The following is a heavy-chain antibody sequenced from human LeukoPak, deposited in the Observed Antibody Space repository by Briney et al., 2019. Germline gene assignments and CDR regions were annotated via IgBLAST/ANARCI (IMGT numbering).Heavy chain of an antibody. CDR2: IRPESGDT. D-gene: IGHD2-2*01. Sequence: ASVKVSCKASGYTFTDYYIHWVRQTPGQGLEWMGWIRPESGDTNSAQKFQDWITLSRDTSTSTAYLELTRLTSDDTAIYYCARDVVLPHGGYGPDVWGQGTTVTVPS. V-gene: IGHV1-2*04. CDR3: ARDVVLPHGGYGPDV. CDR1: GYTFTDYY. J-gene: IGHJ6*02.